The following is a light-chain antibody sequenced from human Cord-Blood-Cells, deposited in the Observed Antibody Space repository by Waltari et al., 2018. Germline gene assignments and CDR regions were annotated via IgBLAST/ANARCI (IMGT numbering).Light chain of an antibody. CDR3: AAWDDSLSGWV. CDR1: SSNIGSNY. Sequence: QSVLTQPPSASGTPGQRATISCSGSSSNIGSNYVYWYQQLPGTAPKLLIYRNNQRPSGVHDRFSGSKSGTSASLAISGLRSEDEADYYCAAWDDSLSGWVFGGGTKLTVL. J-gene: IGLJ3*02. V-gene: IGLV1-47*01. CDR2: RNN.